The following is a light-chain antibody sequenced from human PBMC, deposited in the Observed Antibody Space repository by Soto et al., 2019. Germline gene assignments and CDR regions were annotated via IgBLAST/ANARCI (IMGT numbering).Light chain of an antibody. V-gene: IGKV1-5*01. J-gene: IGKJ1*01. CDR3: LQHNSYPWT. Sequence: DIQMTQSPSTLSASVRDRVTITCRASQTISSWLAWFQQRPGRAPKRLIYAASSLQSGVPSRFSGSGSGTEFTLTISSLQPEDFATYYCLQHNSYPWTFGQGTKVDIK. CDR2: AAS. CDR1: QTISSW.